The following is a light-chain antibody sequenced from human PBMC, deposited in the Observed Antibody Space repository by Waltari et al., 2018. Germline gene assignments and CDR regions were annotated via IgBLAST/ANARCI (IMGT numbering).Light chain of an antibody. CDR2: KAN. CDR1: SGSLSPTSY. Sequence: QTVVNSEPALSVSAGGTLTPTCALSSGSLSPTSYAPWYQQTPGQAPRTLVDKANARSSGVPDRFSGSILGNTAALTITGAQADDESDYYCALYMGSGIWVFGGGTRLTVL. V-gene: IGLV8-61*01. CDR3: ALYMGSGIWV. J-gene: IGLJ3*02.